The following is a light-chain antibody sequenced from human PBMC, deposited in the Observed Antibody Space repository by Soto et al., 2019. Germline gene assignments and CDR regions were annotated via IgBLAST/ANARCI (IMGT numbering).Light chain of an antibody. CDR1: QSLSNNY. V-gene: IGKV3-20*01. CDR3: QQYSSSPVT. Sequence: EIVLTQSPGTLSLSPGERATLSCRASQSLSNNYLAWYQQKPGQAPRLVIYGASSRATGIPDRFSASGSGTDFTLTISRLEPEDFAVYFCQQYSSSPVTFGQGTKVDNK. CDR2: GAS. J-gene: IGKJ1*01.